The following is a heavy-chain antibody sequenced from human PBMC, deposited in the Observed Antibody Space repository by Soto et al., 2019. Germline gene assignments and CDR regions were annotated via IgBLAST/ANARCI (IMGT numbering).Heavy chain of an antibody. CDR2: IWYDGSNK. Sequence: GGSLRLSCAASGFTFSSYGMHWVRQAPGKGLEWVAVIWYDGSNKYYADSVKGRFTISRDNSKNTLYLQMNSLRAEDTAVYYCARDRGYCSGGSCYGGYYYMDVWGKGTTVTVSS. V-gene: IGHV3-33*01. D-gene: IGHD2-15*01. J-gene: IGHJ6*03. CDR3: ARDRGYCSGGSCYGGYYYMDV. CDR1: GFTFSSYG.